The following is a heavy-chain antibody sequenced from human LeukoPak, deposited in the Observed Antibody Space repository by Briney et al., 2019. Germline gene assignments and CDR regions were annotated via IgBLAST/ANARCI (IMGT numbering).Heavy chain of an antibody. CDR3: ARGKLQDVWGSYRRTYNWFDP. Sequence: PSETLSLTCTVSDNSFSGDYYWGWIRQPPGKGLEWIGAIYHRGNTYYNPSLKSRVTITIDTSKNQFSLKLSSVTAADTAVYYCARGKLQDVWGSYRRTYNWFDPWGQGTLVTVSS. CDR1: DNSFSGDYY. V-gene: IGHV4-38-2*02. D-gene: IGHD3-16*02. J-gene: IGHJ5*02. CDR2: IYHRGNT.